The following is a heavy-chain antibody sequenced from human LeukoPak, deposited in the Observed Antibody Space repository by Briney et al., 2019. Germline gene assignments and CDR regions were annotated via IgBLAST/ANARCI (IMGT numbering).Heavy chain of an antibody. CDR3: ARDLRSSGWRFTFDY. D-gene: IGHD6-19*01. CDR2: ISSSSTTI. CDR1: GFTFSSYS. J-gene: IGHJ4*02. Sequence: PGGSLRLSCAASGFTFSSYSMNWVRQAPGKGLEWVSYISSSSTTIYYADSVKGRFTISRDNAKNSLYLQMNSLRAEDTAVYYCARDLRSSGWRFTFDYWGQGTLVTVSS. V-gene: IGHV3-48*01.